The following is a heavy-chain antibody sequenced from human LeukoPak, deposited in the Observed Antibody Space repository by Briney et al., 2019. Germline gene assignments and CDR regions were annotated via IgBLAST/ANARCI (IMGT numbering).Heavy chain of an antibody. D-gene: IGHD4/OR15-4a*01. CDR1: GFTFEDYA. CDR2: INTDGSST. V-gene: IGHV3-74*01. J-gene: IGHJ5*02. Sequence: GGSLRLSCAASGFTFEDYAMHWFRQTPGKGLVWVSRINTDGSSTSYADSVKGRFTISRDNAKNTLYLQMNSLRAEDTSVYYCARDSSGCFDPWGQGTLVTVSS. CDR3: ARDSSGCFDP.